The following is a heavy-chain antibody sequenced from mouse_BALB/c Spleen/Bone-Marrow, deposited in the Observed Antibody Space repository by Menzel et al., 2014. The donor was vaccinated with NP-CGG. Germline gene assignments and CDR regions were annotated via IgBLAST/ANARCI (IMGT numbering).Heavy chain of an antibody. D-gene: IGHD2-1*01. CDR1: GYAFTNYL. CDR2: INPGSGGT. V-gene: IGHV1-54*01. J-gene: IGHJ2*01. CDR3: ARIYYGNYY. Sequence: VQVVESGAELVRPGTSVKVSCKASGYAFTNYLIEWVKQRPGQGLEWIGVINPGSGGTNYNEKFKGKATLTADKSSGTAYMQLSSLTSDDSAVYFCARIYYGNYYWGQGTTLTVSS.